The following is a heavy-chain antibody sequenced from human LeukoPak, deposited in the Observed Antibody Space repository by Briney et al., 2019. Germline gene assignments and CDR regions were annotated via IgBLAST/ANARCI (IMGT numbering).Heavy chain of an antibody. J-gene: IGHJ4*02. Sequence: GGSLRLSCAASGFTFSSYAMSWVRQAPGKGLEWVSAISGSGGSTYYADSVKGRFTISRDDSKNTLYLQMNSLRAEDTAVYYCAKDGVPAPSALVVVITGRFDYWGQGTLVTVSS. D-gene: IGHD3-22*01. V-gene: IGHV3-23*01. CDR2: ISGSGGST. CDR1: GFTFSSYA. CDR3: AKDGVPAPSALVVVITGRFDY.